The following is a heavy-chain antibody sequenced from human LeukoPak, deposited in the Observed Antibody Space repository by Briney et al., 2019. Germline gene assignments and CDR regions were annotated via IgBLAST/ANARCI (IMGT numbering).Heavy chain of an antibody. CDR1: GYTFTGYD. D-gene: IGHD4-17*01. Sequence: ASVKVSCKASGYTFTGYDMHWVRQAPGQGLEWMGWINPNTGVTNYAQKFQGRVTLTRDTSIITAYMELTRLRSDDTAVYYCARDRTTVTTGYYGMDVWGQGTTVTVPS. J-gene: IGHJ6*02. CDR3: ARDRTTVTTGYYGMDV. CDR2: INPNTGVT. V-gene: IGHV1-2*02.